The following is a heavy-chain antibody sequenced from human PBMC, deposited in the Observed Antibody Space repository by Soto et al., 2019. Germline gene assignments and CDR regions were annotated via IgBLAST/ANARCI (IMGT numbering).Heavy chain of an antibody. CDR2: ISSNGGST. CDR3: ARGYSGYATYFAY. J-gene: IGHJ4*02. CDR1: GFTFSSYA. D-gene: IGHD5-12*01. Sequence: EVQLVESGGGLVQPGGSLRLSCAASGFTFSSYAMHWVRQAPGKGLEYVSAISSNGGSTYYANSVKGRFTISRDNSKNTLYLQMGSLRAEDMAVYYCARGYSGYATYFAYWGQGTLVTVSS. V-gene: IGHV3-64*01.